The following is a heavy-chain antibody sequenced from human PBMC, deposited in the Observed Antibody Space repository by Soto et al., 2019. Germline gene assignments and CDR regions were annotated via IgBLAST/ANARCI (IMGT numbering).Heavy chain of an antibody. V-gene: IGHV4-30-4*01. D-gene: IGHD3-9*01. J-gene: IGHJ3*02. CDR1: GGSISSGDYY. CDR3: ARGSYDILTGDAFDI. Sequence: PSETLSLTCTVSGGSISSGDYYWSWIRQPPGKGLEWIGYIYYSGSTYYNPSLKSRVTISVDTSKNQFSLKLSSVTAADTAVYYCARGSYDILTGDAFDIWGQGTMVT. CDR2: IYYSGST.